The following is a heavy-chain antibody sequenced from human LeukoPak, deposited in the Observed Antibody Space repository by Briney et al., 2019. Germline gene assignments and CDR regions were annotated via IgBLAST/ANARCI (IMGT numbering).Heavy chain of an antibody. Sequence: SETLSLTCAVYGGSFSGYYWSWIRQPPGKGLEWIGEINHSGSTNYNPSLKSRVTISVDTSKNQFSLKLSSVSAADTAVYYCARDGRFPPEVLPRYFDYWGQGTLVTVSS. CDR2: INHSGST. V-gene: IGHV4-34*01. D-gene: IGHD1-26*01. J-gene: IGHJ4*02. CDR3: ARDGRFPPEVLPRYFDY. CDR1: GGSFSGYY.